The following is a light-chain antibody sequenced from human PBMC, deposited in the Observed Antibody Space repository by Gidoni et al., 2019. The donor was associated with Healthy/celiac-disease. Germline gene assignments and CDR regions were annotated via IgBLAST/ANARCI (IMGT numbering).Light chain of an antibody. V-gene: IGLV3-1*01. Sequence: SYELTPPPPVSVSPGQTASITCSGDKLGDKYACWYQQKPGQSPVLVIYQDSKRPSGIPERFSGSNSGNTATLTISGTQAMDEADYYCQAWDSSHVVFGGGTKLTVL. CDR3: QAWDSSHVV. CDR2: QDS. J-gene: IGLJ2*01. CDR1: KLGDKY.